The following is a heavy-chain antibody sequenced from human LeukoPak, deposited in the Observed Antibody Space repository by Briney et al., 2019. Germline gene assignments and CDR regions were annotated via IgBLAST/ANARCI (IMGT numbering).Heavy chain of an antibody. V-gene: IGHV3-48*03. CDR3: AKDRVYADGLWDFDH. CDR1: GFTFSSYE. CDR2: ISTSGNTR. J-gene: IGHJ4*02. D-gene: IGHD3-10*01. Sequence: PGGSLRLSCAASGFTFSSYEMNWVRQAPGKGLEWVSYISTSGNTRYYADSVKGRFTISRDNAKNSLYLQMNSLRADDTAVYYCAKDRVYADGLWDFDHWGQGTLVTVSS.